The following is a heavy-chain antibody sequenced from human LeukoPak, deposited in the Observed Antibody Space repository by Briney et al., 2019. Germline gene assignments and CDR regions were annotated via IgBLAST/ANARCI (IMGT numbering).Heavy chain of an antibody. Sequence: ATSVKASCKASGYTFTSYDITWVRQAPGQGLEWMGWISAYNGNTNYAQKLQGRVTMTTDTSTSTAYMELRSLRSDDTAVYYCARGKAVAGTFGYWGQGTLVTVSS. CDR2: ISAYNGNT. V-gene: IGHV1-18*01. CDR3: ARGKAVAGTFGY. CDR1: GYTFTSYD. J-gene: IGHJ4*02. D-gene: IGHD6-19*01.